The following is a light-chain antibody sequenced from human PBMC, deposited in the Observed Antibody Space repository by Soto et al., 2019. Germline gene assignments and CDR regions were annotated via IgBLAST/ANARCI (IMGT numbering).Light chain of an antibody. CDR2: YNN. V-gene: IGLV1-47*02. Sequence: QSVLTQPPSASGTAGQGVTISCSGGVSNIGSNSVYWYQHLPRMAPKLLIYYNNQRPSGVPDRFSGSRSGTSASLAIVGLRSEDEAVYYCAAWDASLSACVFGNGTKLTVL. CDR3: AAWDASLSACV. CDR1: VSNIGSNS. J-gene: IGLJ1*01.